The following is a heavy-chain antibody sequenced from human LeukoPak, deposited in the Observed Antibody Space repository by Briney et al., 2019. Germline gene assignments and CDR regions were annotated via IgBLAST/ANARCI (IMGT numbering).Heavy chain of an antibody. D-gene: IGHD5-12*01. J-gene: IGHJ4*02. V-gene: IGHV1-69*06. CDR2: IIPIFGTA. CDR3: ARDRQLYSGYLTHHFDY. Sequence: ASVKVSCKASGYTFTNYGISWVRQAPGQGLEWMGGIIPIFGTANYAQKFQGRVTITADKSTSTAYMELSSLRSEDTAVYYCARDRQLYSGYLTHHFDYWGQGTLVTVSS. CDR1: GYTFTNYG.